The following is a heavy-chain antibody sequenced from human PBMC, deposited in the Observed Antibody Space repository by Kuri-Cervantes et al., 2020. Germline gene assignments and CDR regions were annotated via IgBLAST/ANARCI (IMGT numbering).Heavy chain of an antibody. V-gene: IGHV3-48*02. CDR2: ISGSSSTI. D-gene: IGHD2-21*02. CDR3: VRGDARDL. CDR1: GFTFSSYS. J-gene: IGHJ4*02. Sequence: GESLKISCAASGFTFSSYSMNWVRQAPGKGLEWVSYISGSSSTIYYADSVKGRFTISRDNAKNTVYLQMNSLRDEDTATYYCVRGDARDLWGQGTQVTVSS.